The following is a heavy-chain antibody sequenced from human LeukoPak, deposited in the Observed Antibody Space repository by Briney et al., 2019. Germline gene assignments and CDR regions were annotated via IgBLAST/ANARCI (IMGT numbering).Heavy chain of an antibody. D-gene: IGHD3-10*01. Sequence: GSLRLSCAASGFTFSSYWMSRVRQAPGKGLEWIGSIYDSGSTYYNPSLKSRVTISVDTSKNQFSLKLNSVTAADTAVYYCARHYGPWGQGTLVTVSS. J-gene: IGHJ5*02. CDR2: IYDSGST. CDR1: GFTFSSYW. CDR3: ARHYGP. V-gene: IGHV4-39*01.